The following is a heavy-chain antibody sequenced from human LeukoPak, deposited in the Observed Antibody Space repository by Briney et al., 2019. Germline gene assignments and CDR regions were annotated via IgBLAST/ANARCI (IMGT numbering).Heavy chain of an antibody. CDR3: ARHHCIGGNCYGLGAY. CDR1: GGSISGYQ. Sequence: SETLSLTCTVSGGSISGYQWSCLRHPPGKGLEWFGYISDRGITNYNPSLKSRVIISIDTSKKQISLKLSSVTAADTAVYYCARHHCIGGNCYGLGAYWGQGTLVTVSS. D-gene: IGHD2-15*01. J-gene: IGHJ4*02. CDR2: ISDRGIT. V-gene: IGHV4-59*08.